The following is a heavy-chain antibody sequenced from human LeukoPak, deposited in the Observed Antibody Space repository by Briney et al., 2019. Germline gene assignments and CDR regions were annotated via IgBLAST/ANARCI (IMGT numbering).Heavy chain of an antibody. Sequence: ASVKVSCKASGYTFTSYGISWVRQAPGQGLEWMGWISAYNGNTNYAQTLQGRVTMTTDTSTSTAYMELRSLRSDDTAVYYCARATPHYDSSGYYWEIDYWGQGTLVTVSS. CDR2: ISAYNGNT. D-gene: IGHD3-22*01. V-gene: IGHV1-18*01. CDR1: GYTFTSYG. CDR3: ARATPHYDSSGYYWEIDY. J-gene: IGHJ4*02.